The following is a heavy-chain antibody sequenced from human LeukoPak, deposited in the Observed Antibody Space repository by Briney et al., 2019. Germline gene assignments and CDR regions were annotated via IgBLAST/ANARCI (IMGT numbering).Heavy chain of an antibody. Sequence: GGSLRLSCAASGFTFSSYSMNWVRQAPGKGLEWVSSISSSSSYIYYADSVKGRFTISRDNAKNSLYLQMNSLRAEDTAVYYCASEGVNDYGLRSRYYGMDVWGKGTTVTVSS. CDR3: ASEGVNDYGLRSRYYGMDV. V-gene: IGHV3-21*01. CDR2: ISSSSSYI. J-gene: IGHJ6*04. D-gene: IGHD3-16*01. CDR1: GFTFSSYS.